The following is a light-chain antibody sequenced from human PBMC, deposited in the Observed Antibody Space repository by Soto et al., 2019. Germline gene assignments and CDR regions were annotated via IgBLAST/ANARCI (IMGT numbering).Light chain of an antibody. Sequence: DIHMTQSPSSLSASVVDRVTINCRASQSIRTYLNWYQQKPGKAPKLLIFVASTLQVGVPSRFSGDGSGTDFTLTISSLQPEDVATYYCQKYNSAPRTFGQGTKVDIK. V-gene: IGKV1-27*01. CDR3: QKYNSAPRT. CDR1: QSIRTY. J-gene: IGKJ1*01. CDR2: VAS.